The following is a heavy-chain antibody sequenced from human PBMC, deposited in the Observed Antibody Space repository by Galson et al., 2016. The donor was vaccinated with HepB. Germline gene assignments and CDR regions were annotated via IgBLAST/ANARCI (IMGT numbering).Heavy chain of an antibody. CDR1: GFTFSRYS. V-gene: IGHV3-21*01. CDR3: ARGDIVGAIFDY. CDR2: ISSSSSYI. Sequence: SLRLSCAASGFTFSRYSMNWVRQAPGKGLEWVSSISSSSSYIYYADSVKGRFTISRDNAKNSLYLQMNSLRAEDTAVYYCARGDIVGAIFDYWGQGTLVTVSS. D-gene: IGHD1-26*01. J-gene: IGHJ4*02.